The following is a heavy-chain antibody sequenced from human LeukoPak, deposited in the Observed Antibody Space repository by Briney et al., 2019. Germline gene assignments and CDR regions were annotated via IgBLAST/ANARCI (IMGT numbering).Heavy chain of an antibody. CDR2: ISWNSGSI. CDR1: GFTFDDYA. V-gene: IGHV3-9*01. J-gene: IGHJ4*02. Sequence: GGSLRLSCAASGFTFDDYAMHWVRQAPGKGLEWVSGISWNSGSIGYADSVKGRFTISRDNAKNSLYLQMNSLRAEDTALYYCAKVRTTHYYGSGLGYWGQGTLVTVSS. CDR3: AKVRTTHYYGSGLGY. D-gene: IGHD3-10*01.